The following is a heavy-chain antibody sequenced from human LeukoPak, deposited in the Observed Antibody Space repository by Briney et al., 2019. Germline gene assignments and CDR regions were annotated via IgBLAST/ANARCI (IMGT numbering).Heavy chain of an antibody. CDR3: ASRDPSYYYYYGMDV. V-gene: IGHV3-23*01. CDR2: ISGSADIT. Sequence: GGSLRLSCAASGFTFATYAMSWVRQPPGKGLEWVSSISGSADITYYADFVKGRFTISRDNSKNTLYLQMNSLRAEDTAVYYCASRDPSYYYYYGMDVWGQGTTVTVSS. J-gene: IGHJ6*02. D-gene: IGHD5-24*01. CDR1: GFTFATYA.